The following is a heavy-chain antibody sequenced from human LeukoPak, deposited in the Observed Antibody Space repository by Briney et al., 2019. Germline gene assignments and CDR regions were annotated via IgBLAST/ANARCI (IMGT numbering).Heavy chain of an antibody. Sequence: SETLSLTCAVSGYSISSGYYWGWIRQPPGKGLEWIGSTYHSGSTYYNPSLKSRVTISVDTSKNQFSLKLSSVTAADTAVYYCAREAYCSSTSCSRAYFDYWGQGTLVTVSS. D-gene: IGHD2-2*01. CDR2: TYHSGST. V-gene: IGHV4-38-2*02. CDR3: AREAYCSSTSCSRAYFDY. J-gene: IGHJ4*02. CDR1: GYSISSGYY.